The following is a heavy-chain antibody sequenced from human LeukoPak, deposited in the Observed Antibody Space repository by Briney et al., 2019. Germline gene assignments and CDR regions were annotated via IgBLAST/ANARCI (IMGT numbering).Heavy chain of an antibody. J-gene: IGHJ3*02. CDR3: ARNYKKYDILNGSNRGAFDI. V-gene: IGHV4-59*01. CDR2: IYYSGST. CDR1: GGSISSYY. D-gene: IGHD3-9*01. Sequence: SETLSLSCTVSGGSISSYYWSWIRQPPGKGLEWIGYIYYSGSTNYNPSLKSRVTISVDTSKNQFSLKLSSVTAADTAVYYCARNYKKYDILNGSNRGAFDIWGQGTMATVSS.